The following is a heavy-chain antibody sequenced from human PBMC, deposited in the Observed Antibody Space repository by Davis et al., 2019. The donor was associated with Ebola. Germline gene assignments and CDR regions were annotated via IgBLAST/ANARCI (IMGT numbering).Heavy chain of an antibody. CDR3: ARAQFPTTSDY. Sequence: AASVKVSCKASGYTFTNYGITWVRQAPGQGLEWMGWINPHNGNTSYAQNVQGRVTMTTDTSTSTAYMEVGILRSDDTAVYYCARAQFPTTSDYWGQGTLVTVSS. D-gene: IGHD1-1*01. V-gene: IGHV1-18*04. J-gene: IGHJ4*02. CDR2: INPHNGNT. CDR1: GYTFTNYG.